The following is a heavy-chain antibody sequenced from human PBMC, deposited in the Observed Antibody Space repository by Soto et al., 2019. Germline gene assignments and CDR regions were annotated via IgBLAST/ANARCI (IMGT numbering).Heavy chain of an antibody. V-gene: IGHV3-21*01. CDR1: GFTFSSYS. CDR3: ARDSIVATISAFDI. CDR2: ISSSSSYI. J-gene: IGHJ3*02. Sequence: GGSLRLSCAASGFTFSSYSMNWVRQAPGKGLEWVSSISSSSSYIYYADSVKGRFTISRDNAKNSLYLQMNSLRAEDTAVYYCARDSIVATISAFDIWGQGTMVTVSS. D-gene: IGHD5-12*01.